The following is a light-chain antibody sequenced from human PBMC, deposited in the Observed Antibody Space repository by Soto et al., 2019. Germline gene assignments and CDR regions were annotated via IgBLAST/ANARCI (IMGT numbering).Light chain of an antibody. CDR3: QQRSSCPLT. CDR2: RAS. CDR1: QNVGGS. J-gene: IGKJ4*01. V-gene: IGKV3-15*01. Sequence: VMTQSPATLSVSPGERATLSCRASQNVGGSVAWYQQKPGQAPRLLIYRASTRATGIPARFSGSGSGTDFTLTISSLEPEDFAVYYCQQRSSCPLTFGGGTKVDIK.